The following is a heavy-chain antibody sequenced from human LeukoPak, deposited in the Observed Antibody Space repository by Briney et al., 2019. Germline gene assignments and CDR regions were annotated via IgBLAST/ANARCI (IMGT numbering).Heavy chain of an antibody. J-gene: IGHJ4*02. D-gene: IGHD5-18*01. CDR2: IYYSGST. V-gene: IGHV4-38-2*01. CDR1: RYSIISGYY. CDR3: ARHMGLGYSYGYPYFDY. Sequence: PSETLFLTSAVPRYSIISGYYWGRVRQPPRKGLEWIGYIYYSGSTNYNPSLKSRVTISVDTSKNQFSLKLSSVTAADTAVYYCARHMGLGYSYGYPYFDYWGQGTLVTVSS.